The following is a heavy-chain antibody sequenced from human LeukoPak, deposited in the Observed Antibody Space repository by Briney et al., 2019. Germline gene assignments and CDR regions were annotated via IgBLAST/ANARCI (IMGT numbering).Heavy chain of an antibody. D-gene: IGHD3-3*01. CDR3: AKDTRGSTYYDFWSGWEPCGWFDG. V-gene: IGHV3-30*18. J-gene: IGHJ5*02. CDR1: GYTFSSYG. Sequence: GGSLTLSCAASGYTFSSYGMHWVRQAPGKGLEWVAVISYDGSNKFYADSERGVFTISRDNHKHSLYPQMKRLRREHTGMYYCAKDTRGSTYYDFWSGWEPCGWFDGWGQGTMVTVSS. CDR2: ISYDGSNK.